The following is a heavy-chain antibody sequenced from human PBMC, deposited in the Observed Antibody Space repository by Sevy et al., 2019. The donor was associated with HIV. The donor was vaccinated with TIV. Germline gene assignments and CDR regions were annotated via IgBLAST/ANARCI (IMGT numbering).Heavy chain of an antibody. V-gene: IGHV3-30*02. J-gene: IGHJ4*02. CDR3: AKNTAAVGTGGFDY. Sequence: GGSLRLSCTTSGLTFSYSGMHWIRQAPGKGLEWVTIIQYDGRNTHYADSVKGRFTISRDNSKNTLYLQMNSLRGDDTAVYYCAKNTAAVGTGGFDYWGQRALVTVSS. D-gene: IGHD6-13*01. CDR2: IQYDGRNT. CDR1: GLTFSYSG.